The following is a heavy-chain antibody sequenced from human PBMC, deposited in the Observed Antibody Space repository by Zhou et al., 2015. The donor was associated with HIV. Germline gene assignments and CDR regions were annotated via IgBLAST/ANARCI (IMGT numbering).Heavy chain of an antibody. D-gene: IGHD1-26*01. Sequence: QVQLVQSGAEVKKPGSSVKVSCKASGGTFSSYAISWVRQAPGQGLEWMGGIIPIFGTANYAQKFQGRVTITADESTSTAYMELSSLRSEDTAVYYCARDLLTPSGSYEGGGYYFDYWGQGTLVTVSS. CDR2: IIPIFGTA. CDR3: ARDLLTPSGSYEGGGYYFDY. J-gene: IGHJ4*02. V-gene: IGHV1-69*01. CDR1: GGTFSSYA.